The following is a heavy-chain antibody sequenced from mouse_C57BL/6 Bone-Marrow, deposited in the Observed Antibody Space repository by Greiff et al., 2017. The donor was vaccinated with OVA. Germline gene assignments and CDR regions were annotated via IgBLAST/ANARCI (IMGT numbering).Heavy chain of an antibody. CDR3: AREVYDGYYGDY. CDR2: IHPNSGST. J-gene: IGHJ4*01. CDR1: GYTFTSYW. Sequence: QVQLQQPGAELVKPGASVKLSCKASGYTFTSYWMHWVKQRPGQGLEWIGMIHPNSGSTNYNEKFKSKATLTVDKSSSTAYMQLSSLTSEDSAVYYCAREVYDGYYGDYWGQGTSVTVSS. D-gene: IGHD2-3*01. V-gene: IGHV1-64*01.